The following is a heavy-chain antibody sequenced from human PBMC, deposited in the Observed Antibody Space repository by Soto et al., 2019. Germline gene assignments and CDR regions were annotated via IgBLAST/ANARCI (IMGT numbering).Heavy chain of an antibody. CDR1: GFTFSSYS. CDR3: ASGPTDYGDYDVGFWFDP. V-gene: IGHV3-21*01. Sequence: EVQLVESGGGLVKPGGSLRLSCAASGFTFSSYSMNWVRQAPGKGLEWVSSISSSSSYIYYADSVKGRFTISRDNAKNSLYLQMNSLRAEDTAVYYCASGPTDYGDYDVGFWFDPWGQGTLVTVSS. D-gene: IGHD4-17*01. J-gene: IGHJ5*02. CDR2: ISSSSSYI.